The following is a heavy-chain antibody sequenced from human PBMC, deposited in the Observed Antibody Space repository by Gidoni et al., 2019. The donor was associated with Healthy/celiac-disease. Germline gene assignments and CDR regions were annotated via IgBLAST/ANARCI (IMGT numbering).Heavy chain of an antibody. CDR2: IYYSGST. CDR1: GGSISSSSYY. V-gene: IGHV4-39*01. J-gene: IGHJ4*02. CDR3: ARSPFTMVRGATYYFDY. D-gene: IGHD3-10*01. Sequence: QLQLQESGPGLVKPSETLSLTCTVSGGSISSSSYYWGWIRQPPGKGLEWIGGIYYSGSTFYNPSLKSRVTISVDTSKNQFSLKLSSVTAADTAVYYCARSPFTMVRGATYYFDYWGQGTLVTVSS.